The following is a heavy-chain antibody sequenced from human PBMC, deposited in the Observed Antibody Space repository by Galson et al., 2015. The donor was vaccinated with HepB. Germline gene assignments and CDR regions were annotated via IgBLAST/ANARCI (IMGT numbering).Heavy chain of an antibody. CDR2: ISYDGAYT. J-gene: IGHJ4*02. CDR3: AKRNDGRSQKDFDN. V-gene: IGHV3-30*18. Sequence: SLRLSCAASGFTFNNYGMHWVRQAPGKGLEWVAVISYDGAYTLYSDSVKGRFTISRDNSKSTLYVEMNSLRPEDTAVYYCAKRNDGRSQKDFDNWGQGTLVTVSS. D-gene: IGHD1-26*01. CDR1: GFTFNNYG.